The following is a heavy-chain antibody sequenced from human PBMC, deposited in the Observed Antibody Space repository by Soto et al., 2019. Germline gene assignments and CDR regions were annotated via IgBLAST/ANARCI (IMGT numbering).Heavy chain of an antibody. CDR3: ATSPSSSPYFAV. Sequence: PGESLKISCQWSGYTFSNFLIGWVRQLPVQGLEWMGIIYPGDHETRYSPSFLGKVTISAEKSINTAYLQWSSLEASDSAFYFCATSPSSSPYFAVCCQGALVTVCS. D-gene: IGHD6-13*01. CDR1: GYTFSNFL. V-gene: IGHV5-51*01. J-gene: IGHJ4*02. CDR2: IYPGDHET.